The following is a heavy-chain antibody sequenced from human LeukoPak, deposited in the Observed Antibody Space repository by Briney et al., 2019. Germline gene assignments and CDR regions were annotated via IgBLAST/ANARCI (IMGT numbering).Heavy chain of an antibody. Sequence: PGGSLRLSCAASGFTVSSNYMSWVRQAPGKGLEWVSVIYSGGSTYYADSVKGRFTISRDNSKNTLYLQMNSLRAEDTAVYYCARDYGDYKSGAFDIWGQGTMVTVSS. V-gene: IGHV3-53*01. J-gene: IGHJ3*02. CDR3: ARDYGDYKSGAFDI. CDR1: GFTVSSNY. D-gene: IGHD4-17*01. CDR2: IYSGGST.